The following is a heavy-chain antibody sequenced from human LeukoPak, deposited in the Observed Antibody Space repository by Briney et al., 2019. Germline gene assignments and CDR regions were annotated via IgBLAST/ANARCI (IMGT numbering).Heavy chain of an antibody. CDR3: TTDGACGGDCYYLYFQH. V-gene: IGHV3-15*01. D-gene: IGHD2-21*02. J-gene: IGHJ1*01. Sequence: PGGSLRLSCAASGFTFSNAWMSWVRQAPGKGLEWVGRIKSKTDGGTTDYAAPVKGRFTISRDDSKNTLYLQMNSLKTEDTAVYYCTTDGACGGDCYYLYFQHWGQGTLVTVSS. CDR1: GFTFSNAW. CDR2: IKSKTDGGTT.